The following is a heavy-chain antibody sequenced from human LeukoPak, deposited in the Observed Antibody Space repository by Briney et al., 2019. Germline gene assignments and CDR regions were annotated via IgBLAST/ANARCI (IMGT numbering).Heavy chain of an antibody. CDR2: IIPILGIA. CDR1: GGTFSSYA. V-gene: IGHV1-69*04. D-gene: IGHD3-16*01. J-gene: IGHJ6*02. CDR3: ARMMDLDYYYGMDV. Sequence: SVKVSCKASGGTFSSYAISWVRQAPGQGFEWMGRIIPILGIANYAQKFQGRVTITADKSTSTAYMELSSLRSEDTAVYYCARMMDLDYYYGMDVWGQGTTVTVSS.